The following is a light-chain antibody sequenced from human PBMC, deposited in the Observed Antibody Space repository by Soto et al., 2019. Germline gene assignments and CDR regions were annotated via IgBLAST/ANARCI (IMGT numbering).Light chain of an antibody. CDR1: QSVSSSY. CDR2: GAS. J-gene: IGKJ1*01. Sequence: EIVLTQSPGTLSLSPGERATLSCRASQSVSSSYLAWYQQRPGQAPRLLIYGASSRATGIPDRFSGSGSGKDFTLTISRLEPEDFAVYYCQQYRSSPPSTFGHGIKVDIK. CDR3: QQYRSSPPST. V-gene: IGKV3-20*01.